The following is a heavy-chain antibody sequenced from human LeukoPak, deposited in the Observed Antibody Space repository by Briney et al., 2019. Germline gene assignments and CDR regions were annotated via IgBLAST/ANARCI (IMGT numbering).Heavy chain of an antibody. Sequence: GGSLRLSCAASGFNFGGFSMSWVRQAPGKGPERVTHMNEYGGDIFYVDSVKDRFTISRDNAKNSLYLQMNSLRVEDTAVYYCAREGVDDYYYMDVWGKGTTVTVSS. CDR2: MNEYGGDI. CDR3: AREGVDDYYYMDV. J-gene: IGHJ6*03. CDR1: GFNFGGFS. V-gene: IGHV3-7*01. D-gene: IGHD3-16*01.